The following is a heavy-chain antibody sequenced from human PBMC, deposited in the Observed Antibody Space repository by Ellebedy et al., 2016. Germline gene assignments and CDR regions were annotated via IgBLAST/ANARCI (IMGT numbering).Heavy chain of an antibody. CDR2: ISYDGSNK. J-gene: IGHJ4*02. CDR3: AREDSSGWYFN. Sequence: GESLKISCAASGFTFSSYGMHWVRQAPGKGLEWVAVISYDGSNKYYADSVKGRFTISRDNSKNTLYLQMNSLRAEDTAVYYCAREDSSGWYFNWGQGTLVTVSS. V-gene: IGHV3-30*03. CDR1: GFTFSSYG. D-gene: IGHD6-19*01.